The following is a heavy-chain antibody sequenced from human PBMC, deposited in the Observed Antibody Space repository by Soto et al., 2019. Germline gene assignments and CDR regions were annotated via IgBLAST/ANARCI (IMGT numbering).Heavy chain of an antibody. V-gene: IGHV4-61*01. D-gene: IGHD1-26*01. J-gene: IGHJ3*02. CDR2: IYYSGST. Sequence: LSLTCTVSGGSVSSGSYYWSWIRQPPGKGLEWIGYIYYSGSTNYNPSLKSRVTISVDTSKNQFSLKLSSVTAADTAVYYCARRYGSAFDIWGKGTMVTVSS. CDR1: GGSVSSGSYY. CDR3: ARRYGSAFDI.